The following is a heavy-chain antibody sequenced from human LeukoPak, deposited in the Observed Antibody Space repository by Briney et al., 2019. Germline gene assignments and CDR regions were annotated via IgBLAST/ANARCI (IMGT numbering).Heavy chain of an antibody. CDR3: ARVYYSNSYDYWYFDL. CDR1: GGSIRSYY. D-gene: IGHD6-13*01. J-gene: IGHJ2*01. Sequence: SETLSLTCTVSGGSIRSYYWSWIRQPPGKGLEWIAYIYYSGSTNYNPSLKSRVTISVDTSKNQFPLKLSSVTAADTAVYYCARVYYSNSYDYWYFDLWGRGTLVTVSS. V-gene: IGHV4-59*01. CDR2: IYYSGST.